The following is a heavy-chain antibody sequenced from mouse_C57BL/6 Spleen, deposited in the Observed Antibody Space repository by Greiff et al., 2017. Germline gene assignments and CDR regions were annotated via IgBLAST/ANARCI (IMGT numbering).Heavy chain of an antibody. CDR3: AREEGDSLNFDY. CDR1: GYSITSGYY. J-gene: IGHJ2*01. V-gene: IGHV3-6*01. CDR2: ISYDGSN. D-gene: IGHD3-3*01. Sequence: EVKLMESGPGLVKPSQSLSLTCSVTGYSITSGYYWNWIRQFPGNKLEWMGYISYDGSNNYNPSLKNRISITRDTSKNQFFLKLNSVTTEDTATYYCAREEGDSLNFDYWGQGTTLTVSS.